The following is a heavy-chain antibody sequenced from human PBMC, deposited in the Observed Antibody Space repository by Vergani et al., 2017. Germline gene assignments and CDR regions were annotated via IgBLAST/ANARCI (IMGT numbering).Heavy chain of an antibody. CDR2: VYPNGNG. V-gene: IGHV4-4*07. J-gene: IGHJ5*02. CDR1: GGPMSDFY. CDR3: ARGDCCVNCPQYKWLAP. Sequence: QVHLQESGPGVVKPSDTLSLTCTVSGGPMSDFYWTWIRQPAGRGLEWIGRVYPNGNGNYNESLRSRLTMSIDTSRRQFCLSLSSVTAAETAVYYCARGDCCVNCPQYKWLAPWGRGILVPVSS. D-gene: IGHD2-15*01.